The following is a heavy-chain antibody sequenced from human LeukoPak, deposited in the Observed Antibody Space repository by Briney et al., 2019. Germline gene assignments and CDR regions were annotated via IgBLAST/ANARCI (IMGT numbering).Heavy chain of an antibody. CDR1: GYTFTDYY. D-gene: IGHD4-11*01. J-gene: IGHJ5*02. CDR3: ATMTTFDP. V-gene: IGHV1-69-2*01. Sequence: GASVKVSCKAFGYTFTDYYIHWVKEAPGKGLGWMGRVDPEDGETTYAEKFQGRVTITADTSTDTAYMELNNLRSEDTAVYYCATMTTFDPWGQGTLVTVSP. CDR2: VDPEDGET.